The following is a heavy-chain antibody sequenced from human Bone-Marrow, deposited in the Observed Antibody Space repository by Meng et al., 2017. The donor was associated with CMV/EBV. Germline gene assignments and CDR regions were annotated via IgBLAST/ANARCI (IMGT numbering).Heavy chain of an antibody. CDR1: GFTFSRYW. CDR2: IRYDGSNK. V-gene: IGHV3-30*02. CDR3: ARDAYCSSIRCYLGAGFFDY. J-gene: IGHJ4*02. D-gene: IGHD2-2*01. Sequence: GESLKISCAASGFTFSRYWMSWVRQAPGKGLEWVAFIRYDGSNKYYADSVKGRFTISRDNSKNTLYLQMNSLRAEDTAVYYCARDAYCSSIRCYLGAGFFDYWGQGTLVTVSS.